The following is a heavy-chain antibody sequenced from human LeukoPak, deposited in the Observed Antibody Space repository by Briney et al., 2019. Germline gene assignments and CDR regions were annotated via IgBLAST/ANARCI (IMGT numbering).Heavy chain of an antibody. D-gene: IGHD1-26*01. CDR2: INDDGSST. Sequence: GGSLRLSCASSGFTFNSYWLHWVRQAPGKGLLWVSRINDDGSSTSYADFVKGRFTISRDNAKNTLYLQMNSLRAEDTAVYYCARGGTYLLDAFGIWGQGTMVTVSS. CDR3: ARGGTYLLDAFGI. V-gene: IGHV3-74*01. CDR1: GFTFNSYW. J-gene: IGHJ3*02.